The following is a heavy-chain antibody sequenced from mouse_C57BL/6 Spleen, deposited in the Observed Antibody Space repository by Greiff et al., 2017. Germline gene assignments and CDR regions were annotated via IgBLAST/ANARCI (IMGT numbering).Heavy chain of an antibody. V-gene: IGHV5-16*01. CDR1: GFTFSDYY. CDR2: INYDGSST. J-gene: IGHJ1*03. CDR3: ARERYYGSSPHWYFDV. Sequence: EVMLVESEGGLVQPGSSMKLSCTASGFTFSDYYMAWVRQVPEKGLEWVANINYDGSSTYYLDSLKSRFIISRDNAKNILYLQMSSLKSEDTATYYCARERYYGSSPHWYFDVWGTGTTVTVSS. D-gene: IGHD1-1*01.